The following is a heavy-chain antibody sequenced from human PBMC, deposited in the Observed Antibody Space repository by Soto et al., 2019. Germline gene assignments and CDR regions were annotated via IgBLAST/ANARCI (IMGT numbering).Heavy chain of an antibody. Sequence: QVQLVESGGGVVQPGRSLRLSCAASGFNFNNYGMHWVRQAPGKGLEWVAVIWNDGNGYYYANSVKGRFTISRDNSKKTVYRQLSSLRAEDTAVYYCARRQISPPTRGAASARGGMDVWGQGTTVTVYS. J-gene: IGHJ6*02. CDR3: ARRQISPPTRGAASARGGMDV. CDR2: IWNDGNGY. D-gene: IGHD6-13*01. V-gene: IGHV3-33*01. CDR1: GFNFNNYG.